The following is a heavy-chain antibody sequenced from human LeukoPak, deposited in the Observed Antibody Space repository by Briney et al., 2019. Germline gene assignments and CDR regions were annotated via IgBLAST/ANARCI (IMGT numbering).Heavy chain of an antibody. CDR3: ARARSAHYFDY. CDR1: GFTFSNFG. V-gene: IGHV3-48*04. CDR2: ISPSSKTI. J-gene: IGHJ4*02. Sequence: GGSLRLSCEGSGFTFSNFGVSRVRQAPGKGLEWISYISPSSKTIWYAGSVKGRFTISRDNAKNSLYLQMDSLRAEDTAMFYCARARSAHYFDYWGQGTLVTVSS. D-gene: IGHD2-15*01.